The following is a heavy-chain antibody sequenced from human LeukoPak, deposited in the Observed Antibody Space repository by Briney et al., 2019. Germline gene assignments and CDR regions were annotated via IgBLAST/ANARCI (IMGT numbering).Heavy chain of an antibody. CDR3: ARGPGIDVAGVFDY. J-gene: IGHJ4*02. CDR2: ISAYTGQT. D-gene: IGHD6-19*01. Sequence: ASVKVSCKASGFGFSSYGINWVRQAPGQRLEWMGWISAYTGQTKYLQKMRGRVTMTTDTSTNTAYMELRGLTSDDTAVYYCARGPGIDVAGVFDYWGKGSLVIVSS. CDR1: GFGFSSYG. V-gene: IGHV1-18*04.